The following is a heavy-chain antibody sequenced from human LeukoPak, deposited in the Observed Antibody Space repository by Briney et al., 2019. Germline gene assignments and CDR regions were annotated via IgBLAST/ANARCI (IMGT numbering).Heavy chain of an antibody. J-gene: IGHJ4*02. CDR3: AKDGSGSYRPDLFDY. Sequence: TGGSLRLSCAASGFTFSSYAISWVRQAPGKGLEWVSAISGSGGSTYYADSVKGRFTISRDNSKNTLYLQMNSLRAEDTAVYYCAKDGSGSYRPDLFDYWGQGTLVTVSS. D-gene: IGHD3-10*01. V-gene: IGHV3-23*01. CDR2: ISGSGGST. CDR1: GFTFSSYA.